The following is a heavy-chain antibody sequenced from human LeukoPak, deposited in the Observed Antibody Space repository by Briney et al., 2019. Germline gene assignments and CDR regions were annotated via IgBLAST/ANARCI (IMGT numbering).Heavy chain of an antibody. CDR3: AKGVRGRGAFYYMDV. V-gene: IGHV3-43*01. J-gene: IGHJ6*03. D-gene: IGHD3-10*01. CDR2: ISWDGGST. Sequence: AGGSLRLSCAASGFTFDDYTMHWVRQAPGKGLEWVSLISWDGGSTYYADSVKGRFTISRDNARNSLYLQMNSLRAEDTALYYCAKGVRGRGAFYYMDVWGKGTTVTISS. CDR1: GFTFDDYT.